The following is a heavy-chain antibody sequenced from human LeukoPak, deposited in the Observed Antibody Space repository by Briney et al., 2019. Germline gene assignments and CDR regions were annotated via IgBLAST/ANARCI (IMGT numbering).Heavy chain of an antibody. D-gene: IGHD3-10*01. CDR2: IDPNSGGT. J-gene: IGHJ2*01. V-gene: IGHV1-2*02. CDR3: ARGRGTTMVRGVITNYFDL. CDR1: GYTFTAHY. Sequence: ASVKVSCKASGYTFTAHYIHWVRQAPGQGLEWMGWIDPNSGGTNYAQKFLGSVTMTGDTSINTAFMELNRLRSDDTAIYYCARGRGTTMVRGVITNYFDLWGRGSLVTVSS.